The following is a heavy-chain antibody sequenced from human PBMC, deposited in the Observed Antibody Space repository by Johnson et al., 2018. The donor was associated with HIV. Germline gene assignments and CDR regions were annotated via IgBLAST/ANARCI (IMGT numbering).Heavy chain of an antibody. D-gene: IGHD6-19*01. CDR3: ATGTGGWPLFDI. V-gene: IGHV3-53*01. CDR1: GFTVSSNY. J-gene: IGHJ3*02. Sequence: VQLVESGGGLIQPGGSLRLSCAASGFTVSSNYMSWVRQAPGQGLEWVSVIYSDGTTYYADSVKGRFTISRDNSKNTLYLQMNSLRAEDIAVYYCATGTGGWPLFDIWGQGTMVTVSS. CDR2: IYSDGTT.